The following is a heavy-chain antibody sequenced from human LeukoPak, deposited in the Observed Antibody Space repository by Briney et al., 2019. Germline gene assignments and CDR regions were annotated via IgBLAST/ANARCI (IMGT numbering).Heavy chain of an antibody. CDR1: GGSFSGYY. J-gene: IGHJ4*02. CDR2: INHSGST. D-gene: IGHD6-19*01. CDR3: ARGRESVAGPGVY. Sequence: SETLSLTCAVYGGSFSGYYWSWIRQPPGKGLEWIGEINHSGSTNYNPSLKSRVTISVDTSKNQFSLKLSSVTAADTAVYYCARGRESVAGPGVYWGQGTLVTVSS. V-gene: IGHV4-34*01.